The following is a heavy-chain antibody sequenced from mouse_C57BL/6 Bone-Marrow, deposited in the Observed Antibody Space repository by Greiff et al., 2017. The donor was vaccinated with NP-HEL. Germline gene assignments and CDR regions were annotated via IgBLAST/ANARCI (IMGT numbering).Heavy chain of an antibody. V-gene: IGHV3-6*01. D-gene: IGHD1-1*01. CDR2: ISYDGSN. J-gene: IGHJ1*03. CDR3: AREGTTVVAPRWYFDV. CDR1: GYSITSGYY. Sequence: EVQLQESGPGLVKPSQSLSLTCSVTGYSITSGYYWNWIRQFPGNKLEWMGYISYDGSNNYNPSLKNRISITRDTSKNQFFLKLNSVTTEDTATYYCAREGTTVVAPRWYFDVWGTGTTVTVSS.